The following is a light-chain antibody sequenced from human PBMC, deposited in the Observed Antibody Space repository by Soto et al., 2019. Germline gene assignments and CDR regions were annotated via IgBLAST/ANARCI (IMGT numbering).Light chain of an antibody. V-gene: IGKV3-11*01. Sequence: EIVLTQSPATLSLSPGERATLSCRASQSVSKYLAWYQQKPGQAPRLLIHDASNRATGIPARFSGSGSGTDFTLTISSLEPEDFGVYYCQQRSNWPQITFGGGIKVEMK. CDR1: QSVSKY. CDR2: DAS. J-gene: IGKJ4*01. CDR3: QQRSNWPQIT.